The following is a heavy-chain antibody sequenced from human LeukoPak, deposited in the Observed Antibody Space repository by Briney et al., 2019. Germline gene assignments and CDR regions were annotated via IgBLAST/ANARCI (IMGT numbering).Heavy chain of an antibody. V-gene: IGHV3-74*01. J-gene: IGHJ4*02. D-gene: IGHD2-2*01. CDR3: ARGEEYCSSTSCSLLGY. CDR1: GFTFSSYW. CDR2: INSDGSST. Sequence: GGSLRLSCAASGFTFSSYWMHWVRQAPGKGLVWVSRINSDGSSTSYADSVKGRFTISRDNAKNTPYLQMNSLRAEDTAVYYCARGEEYCSSTSCSLLGYWGQGTLVTVSS.